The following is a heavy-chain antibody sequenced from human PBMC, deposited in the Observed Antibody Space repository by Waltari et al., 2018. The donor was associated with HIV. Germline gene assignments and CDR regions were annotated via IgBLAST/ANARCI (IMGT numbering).Heavy chain of an antibody. V-gene: IGHV3-9*01. Sequence: VQLVESGGGLVQPGRSLRLSCAASGFNFADYAMTWFRHTPGKGLEWVSGSSWNSGSIGYADSVKCRFTISRDSAKNSLYLQMNSLRLDDTALYYCAKGIAGAYSSAWMRDWGQGTLVTVSS. D-gene: IGHD6-19*01. CDR1: GFNFADYA. CDR2: SSWNSGSI. J-gene: IGHJ4*02. CDR3: AKGIAGAYSSAWMRD.